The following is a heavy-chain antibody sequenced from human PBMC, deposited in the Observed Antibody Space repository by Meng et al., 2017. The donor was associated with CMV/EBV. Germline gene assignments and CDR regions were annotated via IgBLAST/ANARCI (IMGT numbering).Heavy chain of an antibody. D-gene: IGHD5-18*01. CDR1: GFTFSSYA. V-gene: IGHV3-48*04. CDR2: ISSSGSTI. CDR3: ARRWGYSLDY. J-gene: IGHJ4*02. Sequence: GESLKISCAASGFTFSSYAMSWVRQAPGKGLEWVSYISSSGSTIYYADSVKGRFTISRDNAKNSLYLQMNSLRAEDTAVYYCARRWGYSLDYWGQGTLVTVSS.